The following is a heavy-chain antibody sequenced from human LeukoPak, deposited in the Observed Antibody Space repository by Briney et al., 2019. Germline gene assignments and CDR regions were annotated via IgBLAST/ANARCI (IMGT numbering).Heavy chain of an antibody. Sequence: GGSLRLSCAASGFTFSDYYMSWIRQSPGKGLEWLSYINSSGSSRYSADSVKRGFTLSRENAKHTLYLQMNSLRDRDTAVYYCARAGIVGAATESPFDHWGQGTLVTVSS. J-gene: IGHJ4*02. CDR2: INSSGSSR. CDR3: ARAGIVGAATESPFDH. V-gene: IGHV3-11*01. D-gene: IGHD1-26*01. CDR1: GFTFSDYY.